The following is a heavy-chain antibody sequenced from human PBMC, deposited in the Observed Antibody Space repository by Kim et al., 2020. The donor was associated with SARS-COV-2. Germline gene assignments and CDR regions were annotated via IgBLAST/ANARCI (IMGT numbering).Heavy chain of an antibody. V-gene: IGHV4-61*01. CDR3: ARVAHGSGSYYTLDY. CDR1: GGSVSSGSYY. J-gene: IGHJ4*02. D-gene: IGHD3-10*01. CDR2: IYYSGST. Sequence: SETLSLTCTVSGGSVSSGSYYWSWIRQPPGKGLEWIGYIYYSGSTNYNPSLKSRVTISVDTSKNQFSLKLSSVTAADTAVYYCARVAHGSGSYYTLDYWGQGTLVTVSS.